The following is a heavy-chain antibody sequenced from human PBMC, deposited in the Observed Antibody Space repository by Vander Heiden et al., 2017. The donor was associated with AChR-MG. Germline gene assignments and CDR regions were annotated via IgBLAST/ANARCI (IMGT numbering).Heavy chain of an antibody. V-gene: IGHV3-66*02. D-gene: IGHD1-1*01. CDR1: GFTVSSNY. Sequence: EVQLVESGGGLVQPGGSLRLSCAAYGFTVSSNYMSWVRQAPGKGREWVCVVYSSGSTYYADSVKGRFTIARDNSKNTVYLQMNSLRAEDTAVYFCASTGSGYYYYGMDVWGQGTTVTVSS. CDR2: VYSSGST. CDR3: ASTGSGYYYYGMDV. J-gene: IGHJ6*02.